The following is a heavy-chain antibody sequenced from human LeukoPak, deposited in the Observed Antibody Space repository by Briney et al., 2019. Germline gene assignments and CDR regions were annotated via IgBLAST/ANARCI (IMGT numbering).Heavy chain of an antibody. CDR1: GGSFSGYY. J-gene: IGHJ4*02. CDR2: INHSGST. D-gene: IGHD3-10*01. CDR3: ASARGLMVRGVSEFDY. V-gene: IGHV4-34*01. Sequence: SETLSLTRALYGGSFSGYYWSWIREPPGKGLGWIGEINHSGSTNYNPSLKSRVTKSVDTSKNKFSLKLSSVTAADTAVYYGASARGLMVRGVSEFDYWGQGTLVIVSS.